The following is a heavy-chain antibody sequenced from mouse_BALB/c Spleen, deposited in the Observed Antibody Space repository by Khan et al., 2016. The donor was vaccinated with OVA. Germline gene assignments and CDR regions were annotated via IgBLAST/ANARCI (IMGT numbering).Heavy chain of an antibody. Sequence: QLEESEPGLVKPSQSLSLTCTVTGYSITSDYAWNWIRQFPGNKLEWMGYISYSGRTSYNPSLKSRISITRDTSKNQFFLQLNSVTTEDTATYFCARSVTITTVVATDFDYWSQGTTLTVSS. CDR2: ISYSGRT. J-gene: IGHJ2*01. CDR1: GYSITSDYA. V-gene: IGHV3-2*02. CDR3: ARSVTITTVVATDFDY. D-gene: IGHD1-1*01.